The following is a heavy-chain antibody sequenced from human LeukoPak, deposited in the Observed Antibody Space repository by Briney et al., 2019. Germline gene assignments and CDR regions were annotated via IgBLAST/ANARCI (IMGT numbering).Heavy chain of an antibody. J-gene: IGHJ4*02. Sequence: HPGGSLRLSCAASGFTFDDYAMHWVRQAPGKGLEWVSGISWNSGNIAYADSVKGRFTISRDNAKNSLYLQMNSLRAEDTALYYCAKDKFGGDQQLVRGYDYWGQGTLVTVSS. D-gene: IGHD6-13*01. CDR3: AKDKFGGDQQLVRGYDY. CDR2: ISWNSGNI. V-gene: IGHV3-9*01. CDR1: GFTFDDYA.